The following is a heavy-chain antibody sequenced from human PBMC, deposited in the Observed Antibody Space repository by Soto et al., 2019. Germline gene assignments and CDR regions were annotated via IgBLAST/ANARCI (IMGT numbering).Heavy chain of an antibody. CDR3: ARPSVPATRGPLDY. Sequence: SETLSLTCTVSGGSSGAYFWNWVRQPPGKGLEWVGNIYYTGATSYNPSLESRVTISLDTSKNQFSLRLSSVTAADTAVYYCARPSVPATRGPLDYWGQGALVTVSS. V-gene: IGHV4-59*01. CDR1: GGSSGAYF. CDR2: IYYTGAT. J-gene: IGHJ4*02. D-gene: IGHD6-19*01.